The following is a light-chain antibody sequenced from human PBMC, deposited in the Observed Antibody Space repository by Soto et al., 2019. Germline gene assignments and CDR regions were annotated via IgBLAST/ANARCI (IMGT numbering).Light chain of an antibody. V-gene: IGLV2-14*01. Sequence: QSVLTQPASVSGSPGQSITISXTXXXXXXGRYNYVSWYQHHPGKAPKLMIYEVTNRPSGVSNRFSGSKSGNTASLTISGLQAEDEADYYCTSYRSGSTPVVFGGGTKLTVL. CDR3: TSYRSGSTPVV. J-gene: IGLJ2*01. CDR1: XXXXGRYNY. CDR2: EVT.